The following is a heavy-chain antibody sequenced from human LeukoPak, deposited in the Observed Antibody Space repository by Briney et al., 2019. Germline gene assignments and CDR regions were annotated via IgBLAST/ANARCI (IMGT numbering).Heavy chain of an antibody. CDR3: VSQYYDILTGYYSPFDY. V-gene: IGHV3-30-3*01. CDR1: GFTFSSYA. D-gene: IGHD3-9*01. J-gene: IGHJ4*02. Sequence: GGSLRLSCAASGFTFSSYAMHWVRQAPGPGLEREAVISYDGSNKYYADSVKGRFTISRDNSKNTPYLQMNSLRAKDTAVYYCVSQYYDILTGYYSPFDYWGQGTLVTVSS. CDR2: ISYDGSNK.